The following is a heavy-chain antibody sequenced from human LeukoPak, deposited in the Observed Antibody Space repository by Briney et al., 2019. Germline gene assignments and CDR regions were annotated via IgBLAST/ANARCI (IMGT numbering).Heavy chain of an antibody. Sequence: ASVKVSCKASGYTFTAYYIYWVRQAPGQGLEWMGWINPNSGGTNYAQKFQVRVTMTMDTSINTAYMELSRLRSDDTAVYYCARTYCGGDCYSSRGWFDTWGQGTLVTVSS. D-gene: IGHD2-21*02. V-gene: IGHV1-2*02. J-gene: IGHJ5*02. CDR2: INPNSGGT. CDR3: ARTYCGGDCYSSRGWFDT. CDR1: GYTFTAYY.